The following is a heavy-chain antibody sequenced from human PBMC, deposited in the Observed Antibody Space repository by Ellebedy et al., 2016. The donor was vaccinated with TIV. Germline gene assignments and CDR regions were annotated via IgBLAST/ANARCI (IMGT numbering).Heavy chain of an antibody. J-gene: IGHJ4*02. CDR1: GYTFTGYY. CDR3: ARDLSTRRITMVRGVIGY. CDR2: INPNSGGT. D-gene: IGHD3-10*01. V-gene: IGHV1-2*02. Sequence: ASVKVSCKASGYTFTGYYMHWVRQAPGQGLEWMGWINPNSGGTNYAQKLQGRVTMTRDTSTSTVYMELSSLRSEDTAVYYCARDLSTRRITMVRGVIGYWGQGTLVTVSS.